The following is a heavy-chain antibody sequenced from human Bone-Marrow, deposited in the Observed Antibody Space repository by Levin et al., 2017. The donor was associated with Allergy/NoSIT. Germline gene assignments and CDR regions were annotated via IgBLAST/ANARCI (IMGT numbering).Heavy chain of an antibody. Sequence: ETLSLTCAASGYSVYGYDMHWVRQVSGKGLEWVSAIGTTGDTYYQDSVKGRFTMSRENAKNSVYLQMNSLRADDTAVYYCARGSRWVGSDFDHWGQGILVTVSS. CDR1: GYSVYGYD. D-gene: IGHD6-13*01. V-gene: IGHV3-13*04. CDR3: ARGSRWVGSDFDH. CDR2: IGTTGDT. J-gene: IGHJ4*02.